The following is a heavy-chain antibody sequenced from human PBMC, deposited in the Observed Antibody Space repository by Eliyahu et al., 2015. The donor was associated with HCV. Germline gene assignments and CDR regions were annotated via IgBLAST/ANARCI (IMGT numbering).Heavy chain of an antibody. CDR3: ARRGYSYGYDYYGMDV. CDR1: GYXFTGYY. Sequence: QVQLVQSGAEVKKPGASVXVSCKASGYXFTGYYMPWVRQAPGQGLEXMGWINPNSGGTNYAQKFQGRVTMTRDTSISTAYMELSRLRSDDTAVYYCARRGYSYGYDYYGMDVWGQGTTVTVSS. D-gene: IGHD5-18*01. CDR2: INPNSGGT. J-gene: IGHJ6*02. V-gene: IGHV1-2*02.